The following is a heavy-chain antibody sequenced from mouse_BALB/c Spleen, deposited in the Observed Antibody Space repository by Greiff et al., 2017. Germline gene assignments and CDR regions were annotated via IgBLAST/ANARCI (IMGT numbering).Heavy chain of an antibody. D-gene: IGHD2-3*01. J-gene: IGHJ4*01. CDR1: GFSLTSYG. CDR3: ARDGRIYDGYYVSAMDY. CDR2: IWAGGST. Sequence: QVQLKESGPGLVAPSQSLSITCTVSGFSLTSYGVHWVRQPPGKGLEWLGVIWAGGSTNYNSALMSRLSISKDNSKSQVFLKMNSLQTDDTAMYYCARDGRIYDGYYVSAMDYWGQGTSVTVSS. V-gene: IGHV2-9*02.